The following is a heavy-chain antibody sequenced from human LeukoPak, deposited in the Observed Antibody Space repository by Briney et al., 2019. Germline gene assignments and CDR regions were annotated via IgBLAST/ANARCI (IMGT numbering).Heavy chain of an antibody. D-gene: IGHD3-10*01. CDR1: GFSFSNYA. V-gene: IGHV3-7*01. CDR2: IKRDGSEK. J-gene: IGHJ4*02. Sequence: GGSLRLSCAASGFSFSNYAMNWVRQAPGKGLEWVANIKRDGSEKYYLDSVKGRFTISRDNAKNSLFLQMNSLRAEDTAVYYCASPGSWGQGTLVTVSS. CDR3: ASPGS.